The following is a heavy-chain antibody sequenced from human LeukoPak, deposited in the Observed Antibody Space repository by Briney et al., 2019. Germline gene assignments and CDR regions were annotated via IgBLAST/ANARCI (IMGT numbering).Heavy chain of an antibody. CDR3: ATYTQYFGAPGTDY. CDR1: GFTFSKYW. Sequence: GGSLRLSCTVSGFTFSKYWMRWVRQAPGKGLEWLASIDKDGSEKQYVDSVKGRFTISRDNAKNSVYLQMTSLGAEDTAVYYCATYTQYFGAPGTDYWGQGTLVTVSS. D-gene: IGHD3-10*01. CDR2: IDKDGSEK. V-gene: IGHV3-7*01. J-gene: IGHJ4*02.